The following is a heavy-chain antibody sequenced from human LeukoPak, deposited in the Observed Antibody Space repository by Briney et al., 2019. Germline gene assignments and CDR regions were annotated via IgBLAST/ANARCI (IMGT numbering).Heavy chain of an antibody. V-gene: IGHV4-39*01. CDR1: GGSISSSSYY. CDR3: AKPKEDDYVWGSYRYYFDY. J-gene: IGHJ4*02. CDR2: IYYSGST. Sequence: SETLSLTCTVSGGSISSSSYYWGWIRQPPGKGLEWIGSIYYSGSTYYNPSLKSRVTISVDTSKNQFSLKLSSVTAADTAVYYCAKPKEDDYVWGSYRYYFDYWGQGTLVTVSS. D-gene: IGHD3-16*02.